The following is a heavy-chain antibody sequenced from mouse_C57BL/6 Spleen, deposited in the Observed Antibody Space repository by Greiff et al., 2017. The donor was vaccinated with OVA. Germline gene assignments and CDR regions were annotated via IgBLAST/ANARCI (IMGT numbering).Heavy chain of an antibody. CDR3: ARDGELRLFAY. Sequence: EVQLVESGPGLVKPSQSLSLTCSVTGYSITSGYYWTWIRQFPGNTLEWMGYISYDGSNNYNPSLKNRISITRDTSKNQFFLKLNSVTTEDTATYYCARDGELRLFAYWGQGTLVTVSA. CDR2: ISYDGSN. V-gene: IGHV3-6*01. D-gene: IGHD3-2*02. CDR1: GYSITSGYY. J-gene: IGHJ3*01.